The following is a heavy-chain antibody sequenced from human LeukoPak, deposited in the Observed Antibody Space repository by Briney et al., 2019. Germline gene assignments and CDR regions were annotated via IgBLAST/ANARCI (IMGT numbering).Heavy chain of an antibody. CDR2: IYYSGST. CDR3: VQSWLYSDY. CDR1: GGSISSSSYY. V-gene: IGHV4-39*01. D-gene: IGHD5-24*01. Sequence: SETLSLTCTVSGGSISSSSYYWGWIRQPPGKGLEWIGSIYYSGSTYYNPSLKSRVTISVDTSKNQFSLKLSSVTAADTAVYYCVQSWLYSDYWGQGTLVTVSS. J-gene: IGHJ4*02.